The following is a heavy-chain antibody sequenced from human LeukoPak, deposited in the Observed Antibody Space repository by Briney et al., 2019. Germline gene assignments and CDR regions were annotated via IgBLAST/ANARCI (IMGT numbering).Heavy chain of an antibody. D-gene: IGHD5-12*01. V-gene: IGHV3-74*01. CDR3: ARGLPTNAFDI. CDR2: INSDGTDT. J-gene: IGHJ3*02. Sequence: GGSLRLSCAASGFAFSTYWMHWVRQGPGKGLVWASHINSDGTDTNYADSVKGRFTISRDNAKNTLYLQMNSLRAEDTAVYYCARGLPTNAFDIWGQGTMVTVSS. CDR1: GFAFSTYW.